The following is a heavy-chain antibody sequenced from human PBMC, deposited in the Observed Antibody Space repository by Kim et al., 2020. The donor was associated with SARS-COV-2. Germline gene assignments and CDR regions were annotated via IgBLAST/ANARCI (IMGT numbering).Heavy chain of an antibody. D-gene: IGHD6-13*01. CDR2: ISSSSTI. J-gene: IGHJ4*01. Sequence: GGSLRLSCAASGFTFSSYSMNWVRQAPGKGLEWVSYISSSSTIYYADSVKGRFTISRDNAKNSLYLQMNSLRAEDTAVYYCARVQYSSSWYKDYFDYWG. CDR3: ARVQYSSSWYKDYFDY. CDR1: GFTFSSYS. V-gene: IGHV3-48*04.